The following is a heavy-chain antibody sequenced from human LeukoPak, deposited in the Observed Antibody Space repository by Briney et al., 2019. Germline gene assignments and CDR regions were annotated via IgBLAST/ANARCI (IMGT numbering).Heavy chain of an antibody. J-gene: IGHJ3*02. V-gene: IGHV4-30-4*08. D-gene: IGHD3-22*01. CDR3: ARDRPLTYYYDSSGYSDAFDI. CDR1: GGSISSGDYY. Sequence: TLSLTCTVSGGSISSGDYYWNWIRQPPGKGLESIGYIYYSGSTYYNPSLKSRVTISVDTSKNQFSLKLSSVTAADTAVYYCARDRPLTYYYDSSGYSDAFDIWGQGTMVTVSS. CDR2: IYYSGST.